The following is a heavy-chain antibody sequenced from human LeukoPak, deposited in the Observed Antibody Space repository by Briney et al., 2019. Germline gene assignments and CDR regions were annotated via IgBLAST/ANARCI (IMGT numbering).Heavy chain of an antibody. J-gene: IGHJ5*02. D-gene: IGHD2-8*02. Sequence: SETLSLTCTVSGGSISSYYWSWIRQPAGKGLEWIGRIYTSGSTNYNPSLKSRATMSVDTSKNQFSLKLSSVTAADTAVYYCARDELVGDWFDPWGQGTLVTVSS. V-gene: IGHV4-4*07. CDR3: ARDELVGDWFDP. CDR1: GGSISSYY. CDR2: IYTSGST.